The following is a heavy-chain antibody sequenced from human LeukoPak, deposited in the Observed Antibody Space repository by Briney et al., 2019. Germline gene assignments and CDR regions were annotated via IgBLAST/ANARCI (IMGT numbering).Heavy chain of an antibody. CDR1: GFTFSDYY. D-gene: IGHD1-1*01. CDR3: ARDNAGKVDY. Sequence: GGSLGLSCAASGFTFSDYYMSWIRQAPGKGLKWVSYISSSDRTIYYAHPVKGRSTISRDNAKNSLYLQMNSLRAEDTAVYYCARDNAGKVDYWGQGTLVTVSS. J-gene: IGHJ4*02. CDR2: ISSSDRTI. V-gene: IGHV3-11*04.